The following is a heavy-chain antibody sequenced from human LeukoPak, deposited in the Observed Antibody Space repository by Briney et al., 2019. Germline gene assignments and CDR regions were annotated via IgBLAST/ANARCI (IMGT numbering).Heavy chain of an antibody. D-gene: IGHD3-3*01. CDR2: ISVGAEYI. Sequence: GVSLRLSCAASGLTFSTYVMHWLRRAPGKGLEWVSTISVGAEYIFYADSVKGRFTISRDDSNNALYLQMHSLRAEDTALYYCASGPPFLKYFEYWGQGTLVTVSS. CDR3: ASGPPFLKYFEY. CDR1: GLTFSTYV. J-gene: IGHJ4*02. V-gene: IGHV3-23*01.